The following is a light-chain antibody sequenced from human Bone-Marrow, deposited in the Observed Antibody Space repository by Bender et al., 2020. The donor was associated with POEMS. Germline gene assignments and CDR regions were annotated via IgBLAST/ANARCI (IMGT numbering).Light chain of an antibody. CDR3: CSFTSTSSYV. J-gene: IGLJ1*01. Sequence: QSALTQPPSASGSPGQSVTISCTGTSSDVGGYQFVSWYQQHPGKAPKLMIFEVNQRPSGVPDRFSGSKSGNTASLTISGLQAEDEADYYCCSFTSTSSYVFGTGTKVTVL. V-gene: IGLV2-8*01. CDR1: SSDVGGYQF. CDR2: EVN.